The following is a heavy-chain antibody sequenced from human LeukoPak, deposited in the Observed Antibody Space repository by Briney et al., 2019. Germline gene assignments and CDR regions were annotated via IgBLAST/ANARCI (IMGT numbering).Heavy chain of an antibody. CDR1: GYTFTGQF. D-gene: IGHD6-19*01. Sequence: GASVKVSCKASGYTFTGQFIHWLRQAPGEGLEWMGWIDPPSGVPHYAQKFQDTVTFTRDTSTGTAYTELHRLQSDDTAVYYCARSGFSTGFYLDFWGQGTLISVSS. V-gene: IGHV1-2*02. CDR2: IDPPSGVP. J-gene: IGHJ4*02. CDR3: ARSGFSTGFYLDF.